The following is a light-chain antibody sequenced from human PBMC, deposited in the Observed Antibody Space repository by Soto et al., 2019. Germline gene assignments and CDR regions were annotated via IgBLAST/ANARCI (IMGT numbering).Light chain of an antibody. V-gene: IGKV1-5*01. CDR2: DAS. CDR1: QSVSSN. J-gene: IGKJ5*01. CDR3: QQYHNCPIT. Sequence: DIQMTQSPSTLSASAGDRATITCRASQSVSSNLAWYQQKPGQAPRILMYDASTRESGISPRFSGSGSGTEFTLTISSLQPDDFAVYYCQQYHNCPITFGQGTRLEIK.